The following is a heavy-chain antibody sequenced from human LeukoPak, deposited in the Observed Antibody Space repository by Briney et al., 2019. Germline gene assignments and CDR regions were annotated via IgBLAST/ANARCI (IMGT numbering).Heavy chain of an antibody. CDR3: ASNIVEMATLGAFDI. CDR2: IYYSGST. Sequence: SETLSLTCTVSGGTISSYYWGWIRQPPGKGLEWIGYIYYSGSTNYNPSLKSRVTISVDTSKNQFSLKLSSVTAADTAVYYCASNIVEMATLGAFDIWGQGTMVTVSS. V-gene: IGHV4-59*08. CDR1: GGTISSYY. D-gene: IGHD5-24*01. J-gene: IGHJ3*02.